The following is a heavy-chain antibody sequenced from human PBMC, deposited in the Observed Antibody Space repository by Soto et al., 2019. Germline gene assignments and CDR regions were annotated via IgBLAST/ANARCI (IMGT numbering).Heavy chain of an antibody. Sequence: QVQLVQSGPEVKKPGASVKVSCKASGYSFTSYGVSWVRQAPGQGLEWMGWISANSGNTDYAQKFRGRVTMTTEISTSTAYMDLRSLRSDDTAVYYCVRDPQRNDYWGQGTLVTVSS. V-gene: IGHV1-18*04. CDR1: GYSFTSYG. D-gene: IGHD6-25*01. CDR2: ISANSGNT. CDR3: VRDPQRNDY. J-gene: IGHJ4*02.